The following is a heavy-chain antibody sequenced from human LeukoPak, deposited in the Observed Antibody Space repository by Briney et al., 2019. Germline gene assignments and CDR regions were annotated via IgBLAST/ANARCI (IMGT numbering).Heavy chain of an antibody. D-gene: IGHD3-10*01. Sequence: SGGSLRLSCAASGFTFSSYEMTWVRQAPGKGLEWVSYISSSGSTIYYADSLKGRFTISRDNAKNSMYLQMNSLRAEDTAVYYCARSAHSGLFDYWGQGTLVTVSS. CDR1: GFTFSSYE. V-gene: IGHV3-48*03. CDR3: ARSAHSGLFDY. CDR2: ISSSGSTI. J-gene: IGHJ4*02.